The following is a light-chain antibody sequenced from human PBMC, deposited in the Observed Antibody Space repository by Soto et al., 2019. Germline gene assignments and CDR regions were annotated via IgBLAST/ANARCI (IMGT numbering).Light chain of an antibody. CDR3: QQYVSSPVT. CDR2: GAS. CDR1: QSVSSSY. J-gene: IGKJ1*01. V-gene: IGKV3-20*01. Sequence: EIVLTQSPGTLSLSPGEXATLSCRASQSVSSSYLAWYQQKPGQAPRLLIYGASSRATGIPDRFSGSGSGTDFTLTISRLEPEDFAVYYCQQYVSSPVTFGQGTKVDIK.